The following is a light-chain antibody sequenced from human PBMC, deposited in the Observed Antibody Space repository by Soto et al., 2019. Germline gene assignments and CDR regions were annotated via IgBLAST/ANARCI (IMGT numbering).Light chain of an antibody. CDR2: SNN. CDR3: ATWDDSLNGLI. V-gene: IGLV1-44*01. J-gene: IGLJ2*01. CDR1: SSNIKTNG. Sequence: QSVLTQPPSASGTPGQRVTISCSGGSSNIKTNGVSWYQQVPGAATKLLIYSNNQRPSGAPDRFTGSKSGTSASLAIAGLQSEDEATYHCATWDDSLNGLIFGRGTKLTVL.